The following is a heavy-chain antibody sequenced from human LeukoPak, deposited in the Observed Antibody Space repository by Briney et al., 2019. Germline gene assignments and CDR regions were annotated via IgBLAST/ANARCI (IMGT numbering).Heavy chain of an antibody. Sequence: GGSLRLSCAASGFTFDDYAMHWVRQAPGKGLEWVSGISWNSGSIGYADSVKGRFTISRDNAKNSLNLQMNSLRAEDTALYYCAKGEYGDYNLNWFDPWGQGTLVTVSS. J-gene: IGHJ5*02. CDR3: AKGEYGDYNLNWFDP. V-gene: IGHV3-9*01. D-gene: IGHD4-17*01. CDR2: ISWNSGSI. CDR1: GFTFDDYA.